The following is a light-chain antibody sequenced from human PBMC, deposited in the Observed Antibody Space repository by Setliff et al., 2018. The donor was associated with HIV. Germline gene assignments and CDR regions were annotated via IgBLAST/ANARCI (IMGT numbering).Light chain of an antibody. Sequence: QSSLAQPASVSGSPGQSITISCTGTSSDVGRYNLVSWYQQHPGKAPKLMIYQATKRPSGVSNRFSGSKSGNTASLTISGLQAEDEADYYCCSNTGSNTYVFGTGTKVTVL. V-gene: IGLV2-23*01. CDR3: CSNTGSNTYV. CDR2: QAT. J-gene: IGLJ1*01. CDR1: SSDVGRYNL.